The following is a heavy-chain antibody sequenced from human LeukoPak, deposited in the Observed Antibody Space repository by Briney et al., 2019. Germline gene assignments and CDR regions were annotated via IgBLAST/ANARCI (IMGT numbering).Heavy chain of an antibody. D-gene: IGHD3-22*01. CDR2: ISGSGGST. Sequence: PGGSLRLSCAASGFTFSSYAMSWVRQAPGKGLEWVSAISGSGGSTYYADSVKGRFTISRDNSKNTLYLQMNSLRAEDTAVYYCAKQYYYDSSGYYSADYWGQGTLVTVSS. J-gene: IGHJ4*02. CDR1: GFTFSSYA. CDR3: AKQYYYDSSGYYSADY. V-gene: IGHV3-23*01.